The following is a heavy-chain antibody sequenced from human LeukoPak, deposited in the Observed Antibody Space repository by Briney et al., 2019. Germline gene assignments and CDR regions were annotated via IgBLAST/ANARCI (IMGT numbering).Heavy chain of an antibody. Sequence: ASVKVSCKASGYTFTSYYMHWVRQAPGQGLEWMGIINPSGGSTSYAQKFQGRVTMTRDTSTSTVYMELSSLRSEDTAVYYCARDRALGSSWYQGGWFDPWGQGTLVTVSS. CDR1: GYTFTSYY. CDR2: INPSGGST. V-gene: IGHV1-46*01. D-gene: IGHD6-13*01. J-gene: IGHJ5*02. CDR3: ARDRALGSSWYQGGWFDP.